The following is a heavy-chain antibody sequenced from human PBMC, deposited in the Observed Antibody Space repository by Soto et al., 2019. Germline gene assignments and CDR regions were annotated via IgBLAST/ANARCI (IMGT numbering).Heavy chain of an antibody. CDR2: INPSSGST. J-gene: IGHJ6*02. V-gene: IGHV1-8*01. Sequence: GASVKVSCKASGYTFTSYDINCVRQATGQGLEWRGWINPSSGSTSYARKFQGRVALTRDTSTSTVYMEVSSLTSEDTAVYYCARDPNFSLTFHYYGMDVWGQGTTVTVSS. CDR1: GYTFTSYD. CDR3: ARDPNFSLTFHYYGMDV.